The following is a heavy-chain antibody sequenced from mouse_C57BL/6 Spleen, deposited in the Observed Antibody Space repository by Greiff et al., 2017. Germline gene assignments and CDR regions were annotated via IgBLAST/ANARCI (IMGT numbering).Heavy chain of an antibody. CDR1: GYAFSSSW. CDR2: IYPGDGDT. J-gene: IGHJ1*03. Sequence: QVPLQQSGPELVKPGASVQISCKASGYAFSSSWMNWVKQRPGTGLEWIGRIYPGDGDTNYNGTFKGKATLTADKASSTAYMQLSSLTYEDSASYVGAREPLLLRGNCDVWGTGTTVTVSS. D-gene: IGHD1-1*01. V-gene: IGHV1-82*01. CDR3: AREPLLLRGNCDV.